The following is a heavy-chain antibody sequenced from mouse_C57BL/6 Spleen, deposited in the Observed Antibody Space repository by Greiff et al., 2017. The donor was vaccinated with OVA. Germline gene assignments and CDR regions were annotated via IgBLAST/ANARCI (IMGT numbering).Heavy chain of an antibody. V-gene: IGHV1-53*01. J-gene: IGHJ4*01. CDR3: ARPDLRKGYYAMDY. CDR1: GYTFTSYW. D-gene: IGHD2-12*01. Sequence: QVQLKQSGTELVKPGASVKLSCKASGYTFTSYWMHWVKQRPGQGLEWIGNINPSNGGTNYNEKFKSKATLTVDKSSSTAYMQLSSLTSEDSAVYYCARPDLRKGYYAMDYWGQGTSVTVSS. CDR2: INPSNGGT.